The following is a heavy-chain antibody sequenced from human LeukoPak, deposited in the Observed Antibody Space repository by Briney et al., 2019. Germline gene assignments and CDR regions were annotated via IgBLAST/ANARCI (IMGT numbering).Heavy chain of an antibody. CDR2: IYYSGST. J-gene: IGHJ3*02. D-gene: IGHD1-7*01. Sequence: SETLSLTCTVSGGSISSSSYYWGWIRQPPGKGLEWIGSIYYSGSTYYNPSLKSRVTISVDTSKNQFSLKLSSVTAADTAVYYCAREGNWNYDAFDIWGQGTMVTVSS. V-gene: IGHV4-39*07. CDR1: GGSISSSSYY. CDR3: AREGNWNYDAFDI.